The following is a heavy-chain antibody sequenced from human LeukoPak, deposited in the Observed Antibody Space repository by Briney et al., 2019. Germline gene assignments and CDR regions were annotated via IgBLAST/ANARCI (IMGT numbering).Heavy chain of an antibody. CDR2: IYTSGST. CDR3: ARDHDFWSGYYQVYYFDY. CDR1: GGSFSGYY. D-gene: IGHD3-3*01. J-gene: IGHJ4*02. V-gene: IGHV4-4*07. Sequence: SETLSLTCAVYGGSFSGYYWSWIRQPAGKGLEWIGRIYTSGSTNYNPSLKSRVTMSVDTSKNQFSLKLSSVTAADTAVYYCARDHDFWSGYYQVYYFDYWGQGTLVTVSS.